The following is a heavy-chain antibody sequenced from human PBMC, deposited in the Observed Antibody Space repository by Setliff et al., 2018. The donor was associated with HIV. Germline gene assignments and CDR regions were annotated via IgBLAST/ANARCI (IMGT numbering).Heavy chain of an antibody. J-gene: IGHJ4*02. D-gene: IGHD6-13*01. CDR1: GGSISSSSYY. Sequence: SETLSLTCIVSGGSISSSSYYWGWIRQPPGKGLEWIGPVYYSGGTYYNPSLKSRVTISVDTSENQFSLKLSSVTAADTAAYYCARDGYSGSWYVISGSFDYWGQGMLVTVSS. CDR2: VYYSGGT. CDR3: ARDGYSGSWYVISGSFDY. V-gene: IGHV4-39*07.